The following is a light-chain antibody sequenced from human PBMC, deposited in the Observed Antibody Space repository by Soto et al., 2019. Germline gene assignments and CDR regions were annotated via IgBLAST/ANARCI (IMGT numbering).Light chain of an antibody. CDR2: EVS. V-gene: IGLV2-8*01. CDR1: SSDVGGYNY. Sequence: QSVLTQPPSASGSPGQSVTISCTGTSSDVGGYNYVSWYQQHPGKAPKLMIYEVSKRPSGVPDRFSGSKSGNTASLTVSGLQAEDEADYYCSSYAGSNILYVVGTGTKLTVL. J-gene: IGLJ1*01. CDR3: SSYAGSNILYV.